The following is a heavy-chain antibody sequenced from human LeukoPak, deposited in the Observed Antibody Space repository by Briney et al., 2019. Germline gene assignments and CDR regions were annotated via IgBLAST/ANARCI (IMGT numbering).Heavy chain of an antibody. CDR3: AKDLLPQYSSSWNDAFDI. Sequence: GGSLRLSCAASGFTFSSYAMSWVRQAPGKGLEWVSAISGSGGSTYYADSVKGRFTISRDNSKNTLYLQMNSLRAEDTAVYYCAKDLLPQYSSSWNDAFDIWGQGTMVTVSS. CDR1: GFTFSSYA. CDR2: ISGSGGST. V-gene: IGHV3-23*01. D-gene: IGHD6-13*01. J-gene: IGHJ3*02.